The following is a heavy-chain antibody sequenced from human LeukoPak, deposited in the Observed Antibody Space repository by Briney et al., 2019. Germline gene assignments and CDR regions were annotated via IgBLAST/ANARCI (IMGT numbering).Heavy chain of an antibody. V-gene: IGHV7-4-1*02. J-gene: IGHJ4*02. Sequence: VASVKVSCKASGYTFTNYTINWVRLVPGQGLEWMGWINTNTGNPAYAQGFTGRFVFSLDTSVTTSYLQISSLKAEDTAVYCTRGRDTTGYFVYWGQGTLVTVSS. CDR3: RGRDTTGYFVY. CDR1: GYTFTNYT. CDR2: INTNTGNP. D-gene: IGHD3-22*01.